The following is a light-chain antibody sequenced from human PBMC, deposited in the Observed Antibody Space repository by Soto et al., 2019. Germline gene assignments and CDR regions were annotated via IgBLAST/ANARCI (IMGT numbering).Light chain of an antibody. CDR2: GAY. J-gene: IGKJ2*01. Sequence: EIVLPQSPGTLPLSPGERATLSCRASQSVSSSYLARYQQKPGQAPRRLIYGAYRRATGNPDRFSGSEYGTDFSHTTSRLEPENFGVYYCEEDGSSALMYTVGRATKLVIK. CDR1: QSVSSSY. CDR3: EEDGSSALMYT. V-gene: IGKV3-20*01.